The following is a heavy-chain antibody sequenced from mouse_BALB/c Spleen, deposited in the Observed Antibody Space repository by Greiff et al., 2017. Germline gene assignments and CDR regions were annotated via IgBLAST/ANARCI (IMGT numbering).Heavy chain of an antibody. CDR1: GFNIKDTY. CDR2: IDPANGNT. CDR3: ARYTTVNYAMDY. V-gene: IGHV14-3*02. J-gene: IGHJ4*01. Sequence: EVKLQQSGAELVKPGASVKLSCTASGFNIKDTYMHWVKQRPEQGLEWIGRIDPANGNTKYDPKFQGKATITADTSSNTAYLQLSSLTSEDTAVYYCARYTTVNYAMDYWGQGTSVTVSS. D-gene: IGHD1-1*01.